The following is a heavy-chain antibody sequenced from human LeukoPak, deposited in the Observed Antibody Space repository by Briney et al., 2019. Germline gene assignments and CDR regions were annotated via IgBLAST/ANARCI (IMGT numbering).Heavy chain of an antibody. CDR2: ISPDNGNA. J-gene: IGHJ4*02. CDR3: TLYNY. CDR1: GYSITSQD. Sequence: GASVKVSCKTSGYSITSQDMHWVRQAPGQRLEWVGCISPDNGNAQYSQEFQGRVTITRDTSARTAYMELSSLRSEDMAVYYCTLYNYWGQGTLVTVSS. V-gene: IGHV1-3*03. D-gene: IGHD2-2*02.